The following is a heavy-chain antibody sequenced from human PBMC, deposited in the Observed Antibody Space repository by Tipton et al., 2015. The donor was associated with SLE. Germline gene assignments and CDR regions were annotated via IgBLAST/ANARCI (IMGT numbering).Heavy chain of an antibody. CDR1: GGSISSSSYY. CDR2: INHSGST. J-gene: IGHJ3*02. D-gene: IGHD3-10*01. V-gene: IGHV4-39*07. CDR3: AREAGENAFDI. Sequence: TLSLTCTVSGGSISSSSYYWGWIRQPPGKGLEWIGEINHSGSTNFNPSLKSRVTISVDTSKNQFSLKLNSVTAADTAVYYCAREAGENAFDIWGQGTMVTVSS.